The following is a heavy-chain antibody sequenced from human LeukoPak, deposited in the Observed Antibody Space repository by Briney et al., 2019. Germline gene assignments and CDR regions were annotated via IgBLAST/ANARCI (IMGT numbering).Heavy chain of an antibody. D-gene: IGHD1-26*01. CDR1: GDSVSSKSAS. CDR3: ARGTGSLDY. Sequence: SQTLSLTCAISGDSVSSKSASWNWIRQSPSRGLEWLGRTYSRSKWFNDCAVSVKSRITINPDTSKNQFSLHLTPVTPDDTAVYYCARGTGSLDYWGQGTLVTVSS. J-gene: IGHJ4*02. CDR2: TYSRSKWFN. V-gene: IGHV6-1*01.